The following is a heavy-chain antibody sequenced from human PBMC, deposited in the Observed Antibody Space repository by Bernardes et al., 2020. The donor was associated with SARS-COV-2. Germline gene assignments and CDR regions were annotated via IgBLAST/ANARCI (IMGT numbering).Heavy chain of an antibody. Sequence: SETLSLTCTVSGDSISSRTYYWGWIRQSPGKGLEWIGSIYSSGGTYHNPSLKGRVTISVDTSKNQFSLRLSSLTAADAAVYYCARHPRRLQVSGSWFDPWGQGTLVTVSS. D-gene: IGHD1-26*01. CDR3: ARHPRRLQVSGSWFDP. CDR2: IYSSGGT. V-gene: IGHV4-39*01. J-gene: IGHJ5*02. CDR1: GDSISSRTYY.